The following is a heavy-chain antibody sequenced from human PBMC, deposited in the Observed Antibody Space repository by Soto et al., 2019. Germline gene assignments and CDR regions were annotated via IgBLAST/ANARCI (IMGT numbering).Heavy chain of an antibody. CDR1: GGSFSGYY. D-gene: IGHD2-15*01. J-gene: IGHJ4*02. V-gene: IGHV4-34*01. CDR2: INHSGST. CDR3: ARGRLGYCSGGSCYGFDY. Sequence: SETLSLTCAVYGGSFSGYYWSWIRQPPGKGLEWIGEINHSGSTNYNPSLKSRVTISVDTSKNQFSLKLSSVTAADTAVYYCARGRLGYCSGGSCYGFDYWGQGTLVTVSS.